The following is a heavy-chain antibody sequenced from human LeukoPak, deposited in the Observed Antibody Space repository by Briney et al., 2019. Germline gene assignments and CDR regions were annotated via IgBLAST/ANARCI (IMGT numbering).Heavy chain of an antibody. Sequence: SETLSLTCAVYGGSFSDYYWSWIRQPPGKGLEWIGEINRSGSTNYNPSLKSRVTISVDTSKNQFSLKLSSVTAADTAVYYCARVSYCGGDCGNWGQGTLVIVSS. CDR1: GGSFSDYY. J-gene: IGHJ1*01. D-gene: IGHD2-21*02. V-gene: IGHV4-34*01. CDR2: INRSGST. CDR3: ARVSYCGGDCGN.